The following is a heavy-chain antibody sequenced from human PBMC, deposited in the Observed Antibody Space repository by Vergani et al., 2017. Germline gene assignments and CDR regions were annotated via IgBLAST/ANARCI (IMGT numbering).Heavy chain of an antibody. CDR3: ARHLRXLARNDVFDI. D-gene: IGHD1-14*01. CDR2: IYDSRNN. CDR1: GMSISNNNYY. J-gene: IGHJ3*02. V-gene: IGHV4-39*01. Sequence: QLQLQESGPRLAKPSETLALTCSLSGMSISNNNYYWGWIRQPPGKGLEWIGSIYDSRNNNYSPSLKSRVSISVDTSKNQFSLNLTSVTAADTAVYYCARHLRXLARNDVFDIWGHGTLVTVSS.